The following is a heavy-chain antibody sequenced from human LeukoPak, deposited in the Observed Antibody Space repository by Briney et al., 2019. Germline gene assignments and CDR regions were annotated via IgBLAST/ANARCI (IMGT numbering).Heavy chain of an antibody. V-gene: IGHV3-49*04. CDR3: TRDPETMVVNYYYYYMDV. CDR2: IRSKAYGGTT. D-gene: IGHD4/OR15-4a*01. J-gene: IGHJ6*03. Sequence: PGGSLRLSCTASGFTFGDYAMSWVRQSPGKGLEWVGFIRSKAYGGTTEYAACVKGRFTISRDDSKSIAYLQMNSLKTEDTAVYYCTRDPETMVVNYYYYYMDVWGKGTTVTVSS. CDR1: GFTFGDYA.